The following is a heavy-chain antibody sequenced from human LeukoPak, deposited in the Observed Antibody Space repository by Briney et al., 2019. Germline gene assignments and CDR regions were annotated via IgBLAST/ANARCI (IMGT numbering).Heavy chain of an antibody. J-gene: IGHJ4*02. D-gene: IGHD5-12*01. CDR2: IIPIFGTA. Sequence: SVKVSCKASGGTFSSYAISWVRQAPGQGLEWMGGIIPIFGTANYAQKFQGRVTITADKSTSTAYMELSSLRSEDTAVYYYARGPIVATIKPRYYFDYWGQGTLVTVSS. CDR1: GGTFSSYA. V-gene: IGHV1-69*06. CDR3: ARGPIVATIKPRYYFDY.